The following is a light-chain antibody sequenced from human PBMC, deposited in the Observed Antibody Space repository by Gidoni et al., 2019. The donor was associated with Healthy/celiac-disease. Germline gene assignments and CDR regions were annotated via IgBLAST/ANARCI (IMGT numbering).Light chain of an antibody. J-gene: IGLJ2*01. CDR3: QSYDSSLSHVV. V-gene: IGLV1-40*01. Sequence: QSVLTQPPSVSGAPGQRVTIPCTGSSSNIGAGYDVHWYQQLPGTAPKLLLYGNSNRPSGVPDRFSGSKSGTSASLAITGLQAEDEADYYCQSYDSSLSHVVFGGGTKLTVL. CDR1: SSNIGAGYD. CDR2: GNS.